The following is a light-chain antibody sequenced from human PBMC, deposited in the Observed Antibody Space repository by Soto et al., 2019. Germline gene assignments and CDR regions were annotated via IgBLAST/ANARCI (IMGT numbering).Light chain of an antibody. CDR1: QSVSIL. J-gene: IGKJ1*01. CDR2: DAS. V-gene: IGKV3-20*01. Sequence: EIVLTQSPGTLSLSPGERATLSCRASQSVSILLAWYQQKPGQAPRLLMYDASSRATGIPDRFSGSGSGTDFTLTISRLEPEDFAVYYCQQYSSSRTFGQGTKVDI. CDR3: QQYSSSRT.